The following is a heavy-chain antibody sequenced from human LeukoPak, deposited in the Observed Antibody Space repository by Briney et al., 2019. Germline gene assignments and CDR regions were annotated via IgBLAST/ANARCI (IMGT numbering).Heavy chain of an antibody. D-gene: IGHD3-22*01. CDR1: GGTFISYA. V-gene: IGHV1-69*05. CDR2: IIPIFGTA. J-gene: IGHJ4*02. CDR3: ARDLYYYDSSGYSPYYFDY. Sequence: ASVKVSCKASGGTFISYAISWVRQPPGQGLEWMGRIIPIFGTANYVQKFHDRVTITTDESTSTAYMELSSLRSEDTAVYYCARDLYYYDSSGYSPYYFDYWGQGTLVTVSS.